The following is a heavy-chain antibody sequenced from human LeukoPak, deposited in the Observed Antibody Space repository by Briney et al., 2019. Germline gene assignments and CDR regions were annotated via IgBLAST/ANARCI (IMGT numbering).Heavy chain of an antibody. Sequence: ASVKVSCKASGGSFSSYAISWVRQAPGQGLEWTGGIIPILGTVNYVQKFQGRVTITADESTRTVYMELSSLRSEDTAVYYCARDLGSRDGYNPPNLFDNWGQGTLVTVSS. CDR2: IIPILGTV. V-gene: IGHV1-69*13. J-gene: IGHJ4*02. CDR1: GGSFSSYA. D-gene: IGHD5-24*01. CDR3: ARDLGSRDGYNPPNLFDN.